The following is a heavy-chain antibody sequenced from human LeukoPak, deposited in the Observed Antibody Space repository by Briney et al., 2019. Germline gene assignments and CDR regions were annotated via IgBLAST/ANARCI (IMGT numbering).Heavy chain of an antibody. Sequence: PGGSLRLSCAASGFSFRSYAMSWVRQAPGKGLEWVSSISGSSSYIYYADSVKGRFTISRHNAKNSVYLQVNSPRAEDTAMYYCARTRLGEWLVGNAFDIWGQGTMVTVSS. CDR1: GFSFRSYA. CDR3: ARTRLGEWLVGNAFDI. V-gene: IGHV3-21*01. D-gene: IGHD6-19*01. CDR2: ISGSSSYI. J-gene: IGHJ3*02.